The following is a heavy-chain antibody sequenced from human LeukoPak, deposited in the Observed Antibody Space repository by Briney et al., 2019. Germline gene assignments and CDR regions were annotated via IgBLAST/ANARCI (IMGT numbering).Heavy chain of an antibody. CDR1: GFTFSSYA. D-gene: IGHD3-10*01. V-gene: IGHV3-23*01. CDR2: IMVGGGAK. J-gene: IGHJ4*02. Sequence: GGSLRLSCAASGFTFSSYAMSWVRQAPGKGLDWVSTIMVGGGAKYYAESVKGRFTISRDNSKNTLYLQVNSLRAEDTAVYYCAKDRMGYYYGSGSYYDYWGQGTLVNVSS. CDR3: AKDRMGYYYGSGSYYDY.